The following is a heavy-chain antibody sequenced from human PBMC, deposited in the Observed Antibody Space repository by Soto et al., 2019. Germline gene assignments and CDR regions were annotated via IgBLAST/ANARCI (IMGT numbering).Heavy chain of an antibody. Sequence: SETQSLTCTVAGGSISSYYWSWIRKPPGKGLEWIGYMYNTGSTVYNPSLKSRVTISVDTSKNQFSLKLNAVTAADTAVYYCARDLWGYCGTDCYPLDVWGQGTTVTVSS. CDR1: GGSISSYY. D-gene: IGHD2-21*02. CDR3: ARDLWGYCGTDCYPLDV. J-gene: IGHJ6*02. CDR2: MYNTGST. V-gene: IGHV4-59*01.